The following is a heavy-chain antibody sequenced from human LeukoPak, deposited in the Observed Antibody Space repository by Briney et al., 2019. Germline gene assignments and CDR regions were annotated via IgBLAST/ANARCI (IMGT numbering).Heavy chain of an antibody. CDR1: GFSISSGSYY. Sequence: TLSLTCTVSGFSISSGSYYWSWLRQPAGKGLGWIVRIYTSGSTTYNPSLKSRVTISVDTSKNQFSLQLRSVTAADTAVYYCARTTINSYCSGGRCYSGNYWGQGTLVTVSS. CDR3: ARTTINSYCSGGRCYSGNY. D-gene: IGHD2-15*01. CDR2: IYTSGST. J-gene: IGHJ4*02. V-gene: IGHV4-61*02.